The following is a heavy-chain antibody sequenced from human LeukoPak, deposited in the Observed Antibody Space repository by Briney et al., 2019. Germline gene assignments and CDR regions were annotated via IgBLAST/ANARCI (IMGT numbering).Heavy chain of an antibody. D-gene: IGHD4-17*01. J-gene: IGHJ3*02. CDR3: TRDPYGDPAIDI. CDR1: GFTFGDYA. CDR2: IRSKAYGGTT. V-gene: IGHV3-49*04. Sequence: GGSLRLSCTASGFTFGDYAMSWVRQAPGKGLEWVGFIRSKAYGGTTEYAASVNGRFTISRDDSKSIAYLQMNSLKTEDAAVYYCTRDPYGDPAIDIWGQGTMVTVSS.